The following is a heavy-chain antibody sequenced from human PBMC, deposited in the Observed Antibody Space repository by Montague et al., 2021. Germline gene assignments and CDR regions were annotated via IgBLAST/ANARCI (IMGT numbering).Heavy chain of an antibody. V-gene: IGHV4-39*01. CDR2: NNNKGNT. Sequence: SETLSLTCTVSGGSISSSPFYWGWIRQSPGKGLEWIGSNNNKGNTYYNPSLKSRVSLSIDTSKNQFSLKMNSVTAADTAVYYCARAGPRTYGGDSLDYWGQGALVTASS. J-gene: IGHJ4*02. D-gene: IGHD2-21*02. CDR3: ARAGPRTYGGDSLDY. CDR1: GGSISSSPFY.